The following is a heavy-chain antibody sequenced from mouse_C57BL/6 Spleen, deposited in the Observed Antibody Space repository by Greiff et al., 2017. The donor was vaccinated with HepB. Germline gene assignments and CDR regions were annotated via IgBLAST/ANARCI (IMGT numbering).Heavy chain of an antibody. J-gene: IGHJ2*01. Sequence: QVQLQQPGAELVRPGSSVKLSCKASGYTFTSYWMHWVKQRPIQGLEWIGNIDPSDSETHYNQKFKDKATLTVDKSSSTAYMQLSSLTSEDSAVYYCARGGYGSRPFGYWGQGTTLTVSS. V-gene: IGHV1-52*01. CDR1: GYTFTSYW. CDR2: IDPSDSET. CDR3: ARGGYGSRPFGY. D-gene: IGHD1-1*01.